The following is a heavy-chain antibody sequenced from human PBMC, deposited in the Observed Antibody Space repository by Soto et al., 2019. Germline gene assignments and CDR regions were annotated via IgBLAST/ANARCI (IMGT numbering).Heavy chain of an antibody. D-gene: IGHD3-22*01. J-gene: IGHJ4*02. CDR3: AREGQEMAMILVDF. CDR2: IIPVFGTT. V-gene: IGHV1-69*06. CDR1: GDTFAYYP. Sequence: SVKVSCKASGDTFAYYPISWVRQAPGHGLEWMGGIIPVFGTTNYAQKFQGRVTITADKSTNTAYMELSSLRPEDTAVYYCAREGQEMAMILVDFWAQGTMVDVCS.